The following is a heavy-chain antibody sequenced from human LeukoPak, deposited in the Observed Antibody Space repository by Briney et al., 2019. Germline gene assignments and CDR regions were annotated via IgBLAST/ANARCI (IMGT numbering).Heavy chain of an antibody. CDR1: GFAFGSEA. Sequence: GGSLRLSCAVSGFAFGSEAMSWVRQSPARGLEWVASVSPGGGTTYYADYVKGRFTISRDNSNNSLFVQMNSLRAEDTAVYFCAKDPLSSSDIVTPYYFDYWGQGTLVTVSS. J-gene: IGHJ4*02. CDR3: AKDPLSSSDIVTPYYFDY. V-gene: IGHV3-23*01. CDR2: VSPGGGTT. D-gene: IGHD5-12*01.